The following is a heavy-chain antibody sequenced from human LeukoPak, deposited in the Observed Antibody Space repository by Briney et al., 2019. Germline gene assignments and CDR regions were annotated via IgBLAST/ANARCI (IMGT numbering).Heavy chain of an antibody. J-gene: IGHJ4*02. Sequence: ASVKVSCKASGYSFSRYGISWVRQAPGQGLEWMGWISTYNGNTNYAQKFQGRVTMTTDTSTNTAYMELRSLRSDDTAVYYCARGPIAVANDFDSWGQGTLVTVSS. CDR1: GYSFSRYG. CDR3: ARGPIAVANDFDS. D-gene: IGHD6-19*01. V-gene: IGHV1-18*01. CDR2: ISTYNGNT.